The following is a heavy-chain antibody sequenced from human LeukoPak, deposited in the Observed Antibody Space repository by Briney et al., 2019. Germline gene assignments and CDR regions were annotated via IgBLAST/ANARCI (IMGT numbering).Heavy chain of an antibody. CDR2: IKRKTGGGIT. CDR3: TTALTVVVPTY. J-gene: IGHJ4*02. Sequence: PGGSLRLSCAASGFTFSNAWMSWVRQAPGKGLDWVGRIKRKTGGGITDYAAHVKSRFTISRDDSNHKLYLQMNSHKTEDKAAYDCTTALTVVVPTYWYRGT. CDR1: GFTFSNAW. D-gene: IGHD2-2*01. V-gene: IGHV3-15*01.